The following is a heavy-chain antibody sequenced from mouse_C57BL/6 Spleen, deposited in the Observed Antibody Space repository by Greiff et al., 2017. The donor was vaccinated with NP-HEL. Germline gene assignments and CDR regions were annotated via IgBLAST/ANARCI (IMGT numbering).Heavy chain of an antibody. J-gene: IGHJ4*01. CDR2: ISSGSSTI. CDR3: ASLPLYAMDY. V-gene: IGHV5-17*01. Sequence: EVKRVESGGGLVKPGGSLKLSCAASGFTFSDYGMHWVRQAPEKGLEWVAYISSGSSTIYYADTVKGRFTISRDNAKNTLFLQMTSLRSEDTAMYYCASLPLYAMDYWGQGTSVTVSS. CDR1: GFTFSDYG. D-gene: IGHD2-10*01.